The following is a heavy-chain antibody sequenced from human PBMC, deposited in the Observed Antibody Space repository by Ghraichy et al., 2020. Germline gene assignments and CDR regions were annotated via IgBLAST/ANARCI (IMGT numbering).Heavy chain of an antibody. CDR3: ARYQQSVRYFDWSHWFDP. D-gene: IGHD3-9*01. V-gene: IGHV4-59*08. Sequence: SETLSLTCTVSGGSISSYYWSWIRQPPGKGLEWIGYIYYSGSTNYNPSLKSRVTISVDTSKNQFSLKLSSVTAADTAVYYCARYQQSVRYFDWSHWFDPWGQGTLVTVSS. CDR2: IYYSGST. J-gene: IGHJ5*02. CDR1: GGSISSYY.